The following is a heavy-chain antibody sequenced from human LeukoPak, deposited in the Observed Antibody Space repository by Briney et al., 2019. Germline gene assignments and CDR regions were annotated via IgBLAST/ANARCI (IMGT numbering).Heavy chain of an antibody. CDR1: GFTFSNYW. Sequence: GVSRRLSCAASGFTFSNYWMGWVRQAPGKGLERVANIKQDGSEKFYVDSVKGRFTISRDNAKKSLYLKMNSLRAEDTAVYYCARDKSVGATPFDYWGQGTLVTVSS. V-gene: IGHV3-7*05. J-gene: IGHJ4*02. D-gene: IGHD1-26*01. CDR2: IKQDGSEK. CDR3: ARDKSVGATPFDY.